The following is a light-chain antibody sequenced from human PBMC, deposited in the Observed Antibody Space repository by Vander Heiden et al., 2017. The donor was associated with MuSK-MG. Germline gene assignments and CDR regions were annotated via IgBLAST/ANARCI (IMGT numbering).Light chain of an antibody. CDR1: SSNIGSNY. CDR3: AAWDDSLSGHVV. V-gene: IGLV1-47*03. CDR2: RNN. J-gene: IGLJ2*01. Sequence: GERVTISCSGSSSNIGSNYVYWYQQLPGTAPKLLIYRNNQRPSGVPDRFSGSKSGTSASLAISGLWSEDEADYYCAAWDDSLSGHVVFGGGTKLTVL.